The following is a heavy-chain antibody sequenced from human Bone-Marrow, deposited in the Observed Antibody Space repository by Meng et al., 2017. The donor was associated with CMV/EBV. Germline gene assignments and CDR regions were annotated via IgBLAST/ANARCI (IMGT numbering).Heavy chain of an antibody. J-gene: IGHJ4*01. CDR1: GFTFSSYG. CDR3: AKFGGKQLVVDY. Sequence: GESLKISCAASGFTFSSYGMHWVRQAPGKGLEWVAFIRYDGSNKYYADSVKGRFTISRDNSKNTLYLQMNSLRAEDTAVYYCAKFGGKQLVVDYWGHGTLVTVSS. CDR2: IRYDGSNK. V-gene: IGHV3-30*02. D-gene: IGHD6-6*01.